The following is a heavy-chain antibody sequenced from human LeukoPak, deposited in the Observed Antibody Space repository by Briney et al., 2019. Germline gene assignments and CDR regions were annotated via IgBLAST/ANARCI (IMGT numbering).Heavy chain of an antibody. Sequence: GGSLRLSCAASGFTFSSYSMNWVRQAPGKGLEWVSSISSSSSYIYYADSVKGRFTISRDNAKNSLYLQMNSLRVEDTAVYYCARAGGDYVWRNWGQGTLVTVSS. CDR1: GFTFSSYS. V-gene: IGHV3-21*01. J-gene: IGHJ4*02. D-gene: IGHD4-17*01. CDR2: ISSSSSYI. CDR3: ARAGGDYVWRN.